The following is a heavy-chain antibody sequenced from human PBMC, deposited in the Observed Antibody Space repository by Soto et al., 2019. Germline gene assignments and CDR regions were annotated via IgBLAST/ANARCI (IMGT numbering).Heavy chain of an antibody. V-gene: IGHV3-30-3*01. CDR2: ISYDGSNK. Sequence: QVQLVESGGGVVQPGRSLRLSCAASGFTFSSYAMHWVRQAPGKGLEWVAVISYDGSNKYYADSVKGRFTISRDNSKNTLYLQMNSLRAEDTAVYYCARASRWYSGSYQDRGMDVWGQGTTVTVSS. CDR1: GFTFSSYA. CDR3: ARASRWYSGSYQDRGMDV. J-gene: IGHJ6*02. D-gene: IGHD1-26*01.